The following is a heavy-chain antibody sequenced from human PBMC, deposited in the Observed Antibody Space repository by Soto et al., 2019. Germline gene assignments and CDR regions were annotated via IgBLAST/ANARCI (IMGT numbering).Heavy chain of an antibody. Sequence: QVQLVESGGGVVQPGRSLRLSCAASGFTFSSYVMHWVRQAPGKGLEWVAVISYDGRNKYYADSVKGQFTISRDKSRNTLYLQMDSLRSEDTALYYCAKGRYCSGGDCGSYFDYWGQGTLVTVSS. D-gene: IGHD2-15*01. J-gene: IGHJ4*02. V-gene: IGHV3-30*18. CDR2: ISYDGRNK. CDR3: AKGRYCSGGDCGSYFDY. CDR1: GFTFSSYV.